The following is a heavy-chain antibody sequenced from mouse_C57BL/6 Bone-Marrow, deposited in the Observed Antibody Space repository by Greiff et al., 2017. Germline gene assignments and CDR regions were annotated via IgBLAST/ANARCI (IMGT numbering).Heavy chain of an antibody. V-gene: IGHV5-6*01. CDR1: GFTFSSYG. CDR2: ISSGGSYT. D-gene: IGHD1-1*01. Sequence: EVHLVESGGDLVKPGGSLKLSCAASGFTFSSYGMSWVRQTPDKRLEWVATISSGGSYTYYPDSVKGRFTISRDNAKNTLYLQMRSLKSEDTAMYYCARHPSSGSSYGFAYWGQGTLVTVSA. CDR3: ARHPSSGSSYGFAY. J-gene: IGHJ3*01.